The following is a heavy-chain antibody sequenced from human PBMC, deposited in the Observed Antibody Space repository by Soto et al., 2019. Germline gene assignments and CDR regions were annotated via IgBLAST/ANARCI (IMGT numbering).Heavy chain of an antibody. CDR2: IIPIFGIK. Sequence: QMQLVQSGAEVKERGSSVKISCKTSGGTFNTYALTWVRQAPGQGLEWIGGIIPIFGIKNVAQRFQGRVTINAYESLTTAYMEMTSLRSADTAVYYCAKEAGDHWGQGTLVTVSS. CDR1: GGTFNTYA. V-gene: IGHV1-69*01. D-gene: IGHD3-10*01. CDR3: AKEAGDH. J-gene: IGHJ4*02.